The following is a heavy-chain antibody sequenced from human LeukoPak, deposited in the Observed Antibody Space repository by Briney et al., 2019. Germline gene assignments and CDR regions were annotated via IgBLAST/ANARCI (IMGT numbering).Heavy chain of an antibody. CDR3: ARVGCSSTSCYFTYNWFDP. J-gene: IGHJ5*02. CDR1: GATFSSYA. V-gene: IGHV1-69*01. Sequence: SVKVSCKASGATFSSYAISWVRQAPGQGLEWMGGIIPIFGTANYAQKFQGRVTITADESTSTAYMELSSLRSEDTAVYYCARVGCSSTSCYFTYNWFDPWGQGTLVTV. CDR2: IIPIFGTA. D-gene: IGHD2-2*01.